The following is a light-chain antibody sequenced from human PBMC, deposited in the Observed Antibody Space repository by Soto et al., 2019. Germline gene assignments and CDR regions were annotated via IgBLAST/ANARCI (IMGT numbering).Light chain of an antibody. CDR2: EFS. Sequence: QSVLTQPASVSGSPGQSITISCTGTSSDVGSYNLVSWYQQHPGKAPKLMIYEFSKRPSGVSNRFSGSKSGNTASLTISGLQAEDEADYYCCSYAGSSPLFGGGTKLTVL. J-gene: IGLJ2*01. CDR3: CSYAGSSPL. V-gene: IGLV2-23*02. CDR1: SSDVGSYNL.